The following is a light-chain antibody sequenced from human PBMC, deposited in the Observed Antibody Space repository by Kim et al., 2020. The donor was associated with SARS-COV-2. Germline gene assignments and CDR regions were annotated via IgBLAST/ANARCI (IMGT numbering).Light chain of an antibody. Sequence: DIQMTQSPSSLSASVGDRVTITCRTSQVISNYLAWYQQKPGKVPKLLIYAASTLQSGVPSRFSASRSGTDFTLTITSLQPEDVATYYCQTYNSAPLFGGGTKVDIK. CDR1: QVISNY. V-gene: IGKV1-27*01. J-gene: IGKJ4*01. CDR3: QTYNSAPL. CDR2: AAS.